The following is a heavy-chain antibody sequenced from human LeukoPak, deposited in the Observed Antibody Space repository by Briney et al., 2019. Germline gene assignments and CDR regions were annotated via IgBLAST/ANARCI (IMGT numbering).Heavy chain of an antibody. D-gene: IGHD5-18*01. V-gene: IGHV3-33*01. Sequence: PGGSLRLSCAASGFTFSNYGMHWVRQAPGKGLEWVAVIWYDGSNKYYADSVKGRFTISRDNSKNTLYLQMNSLRAEDTAVYSSARPAHSFGYIVSWGQGTLVTVSS. CDR3: ARPAHSFGYIVS. J-gene: IGHJ5*02. CDR2: IWYDGSNK. CDR1: GFTFSNYG.